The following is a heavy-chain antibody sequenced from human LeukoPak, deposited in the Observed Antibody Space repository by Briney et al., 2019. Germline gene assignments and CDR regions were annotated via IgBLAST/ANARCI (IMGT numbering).Heavy chain of an antibody. CDR1: GFTFSSYA. J-gene: IGHJ4*02. CDR3: AKALGDFWSGVDY. V-gene: IGHV3-23*01. CDR2: ISGSGDST. Sequence: PGGSLRLSCAASGFTFSSYAMSWVRQAPGKGLEGVSSISGSGDSTYYADSVKGRFTISRDNSKNTLYLQMGSLRAEDTAVYFCAKALGDFWSGVDYWGQGTLVTVSS. D-gene: IGHD3-3*01.